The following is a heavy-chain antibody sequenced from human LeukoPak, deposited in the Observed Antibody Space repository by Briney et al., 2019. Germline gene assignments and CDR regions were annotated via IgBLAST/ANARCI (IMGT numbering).Heavy chain of an antibody. D-gene: IGHD3-10*01. V-gene: IGHV4-30-2*01. J-gene: IGHJ4*02. CDR2: IYHSGST. CDR1: GGSISSGGYS. CDR3: ARDPDPYGSGDY. Sequence: PSETLSLTCAVSGGSISSGGYSWSWIRQPPGKGLEWIGYIYHSGSTYYNPSLKSRVTISVDRSKNQFSLKLSSVTAADTAVYYCARDPDPYGSGDYWGQGTLVTVSS.